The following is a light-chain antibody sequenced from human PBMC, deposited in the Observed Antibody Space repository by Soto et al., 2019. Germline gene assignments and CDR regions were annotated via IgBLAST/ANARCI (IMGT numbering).Light chain of an antibody. CDR3: QQYNSLWT. V-gene: IGKV1-5*03. J-gene: IGKJ1*01. CDR1: QSISDW. Sequence: DIQRTQSPSTLSASVGDRVIITCRASQSISDWVAWYQQKPGKAPKLLIHKASSLADGVPSRFSGSGSGTEFTLTISNLQPDDFATYYCQQYNSLWTFGQGTKVDI. CDR2: KAS.